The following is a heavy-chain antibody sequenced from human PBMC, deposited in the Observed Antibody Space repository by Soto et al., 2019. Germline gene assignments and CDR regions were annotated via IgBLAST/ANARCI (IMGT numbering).Heavy chain of an antibody. CDR1: GFTFSSYS. Sequence: GGSLRLSCAASGFTFSSYSTNWVRQAPGKGLEWVSSISSSSYIYYADSVKGRFTISRDNAKNSLYLQMNSLRAEDTAVYYCARDDYGEPPLDYYYGMDVWGQGTTVTVSS. D-gene: IGHD4-17*01. J-gene: IGHJ6*02. V-gene: IGHV3-21*01. CDR2: ISSSSYI. CDR3: ARDDYGEPPLDYYYGMDV.